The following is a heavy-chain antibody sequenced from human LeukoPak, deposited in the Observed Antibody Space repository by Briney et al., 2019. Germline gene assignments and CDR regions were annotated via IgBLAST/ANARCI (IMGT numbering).Heavy chain of an antibody. CDR3: ASRYSNGGFDY. V-gene: IGHV5-51*01. Sequence: GESLKISCKGSGYIFTRYWIGWVRQMPRKGLELMGIIYPGDSDTRYSPSFQGQVTISADKSISTAYLQWSSLKASDTAMYYCASRYSNGGFDYWGQGTLVTVSS. CDR1: GYIFTRYW. D-gene: IGHD6-19*01. J-gene: IGHJ4*02. CDR2: IYPGDSDT.